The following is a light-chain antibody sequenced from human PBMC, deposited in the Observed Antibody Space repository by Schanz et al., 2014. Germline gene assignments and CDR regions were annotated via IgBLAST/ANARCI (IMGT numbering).Light chain of an antibody. V-gene: IGLV2-23*01. CDR1: SSDVGSYNL. Sequence: QSALTQPASVSGSPGQSITISCTGTSSDVGSYNLVSWYQQHPGEAPKLMIYEGSKRPSGVSNRFSGSRSGSTASLTISGLQAEDEAGYYCCSYGGSSSFVVFGGGTKLTVL. CDR2: EGS. CDR3: CSYGGSSSFVV. J-gene: IGLJ2*01.